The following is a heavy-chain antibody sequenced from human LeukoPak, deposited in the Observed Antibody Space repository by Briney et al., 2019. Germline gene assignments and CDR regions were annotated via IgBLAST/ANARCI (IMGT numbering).Heavy chain of an antibody. CDR3: ARDHYGYYYDSSGYLY. V-gene: IGHV3-48*01. Sequence: GGSLRLSCAASGFTSSSYSMNWVRQAPGKGLEWVSYISSSSSTIYYADSVKGRFTISRDNAKNSLYLQMNSLRAEDTAVYYCARDHYGYYYDSSGYLYWGQGTLVTVSS. CDR2: ISSSSSTI. CDR1: GFTSSSYS. J-gene: IGHJ4*02. D-gene: IGHD3-22*01.